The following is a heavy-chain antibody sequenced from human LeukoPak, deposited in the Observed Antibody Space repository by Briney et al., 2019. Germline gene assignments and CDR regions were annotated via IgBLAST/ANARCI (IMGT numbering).Heavy chain of an antibody. V-gene: IGHV4-61*01. CDR2: IYYSGST. D-gene: IGHD4-17*01. Sequence: SETLSLTCTVSGGSGSRGSYYWVWIRQPPGKGLEWIGYIYYSGSTNYNPSLKSRVTISVDTSKNQFSLKLSSVTAADTAVYYCARDHYGANDYWGQGTLVTVSS. CDR3: ARDHYGANDY. J-gene: IGHJ4*02. CDR1: GGSGSRGSYY.